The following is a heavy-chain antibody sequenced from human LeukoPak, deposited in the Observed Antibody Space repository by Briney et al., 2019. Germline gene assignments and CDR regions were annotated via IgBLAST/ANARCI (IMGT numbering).Heavy chain of an antibody. V-gene: IGHV3-7*01. Sequence: PGGSLRLSCAASGFTFSSYWMSWVRQAPGKGLEWVANIKQDGSEKYYVDSVKGRFTISRDNAKNSLYLQMNSLRAEDTAVYYCARGYCSGGSCDYFDYWGQGTLVTVSS. D-gene: IGHD2-15*01. CDR1: GFTFSSYW. J-gene: IGHJ4*02. CDR2: IKQDGSEK. CDR3: ARGYCSGGSCDYFDY.